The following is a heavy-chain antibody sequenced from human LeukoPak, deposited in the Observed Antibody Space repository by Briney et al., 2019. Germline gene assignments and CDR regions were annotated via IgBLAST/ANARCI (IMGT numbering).Heavy chain of an antibody. CDR2: INQDGSEE. CDR3: ARDSSPYDSSGYWDAFDI. V-gene: IGHV3-7*01. CDR1: GFTISSYW. Sequence: GGSLRLSCAASGFTISSYWMTWVRQVPGKGLEWVANINQDGSEENYVDSVKGRFTISRDNAKNSLYLQMNSLRAEDTAVYYCARDSSPYDSSGYWDAFDIWGQGTMVTVSS. D-gene: IGHD3-22*01. J-gene: IGHJ3*02.